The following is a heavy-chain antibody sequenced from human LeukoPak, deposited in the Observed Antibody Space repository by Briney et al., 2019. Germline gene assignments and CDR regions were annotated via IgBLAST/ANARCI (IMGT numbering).Heavy chain of an antibody. D-gene: IGHD2-2*01. V-gene: IGHV1-2*02. J-gene: IGHJ4*02. CDR2: IDPNSGGT. CDR3: ARGIVVVPAVQGY. CDR1: GYTFTGYY. Sequence: ASVKVSCKASGYTFTGYYMHWVRQAPGQGLEWLGWIDPNSGGTNYAQKFRGRVTMTRGTSISTAYMELSRLRSDDTAVYYCARGIVVVPAVQGYWGQGTLVTVSS.